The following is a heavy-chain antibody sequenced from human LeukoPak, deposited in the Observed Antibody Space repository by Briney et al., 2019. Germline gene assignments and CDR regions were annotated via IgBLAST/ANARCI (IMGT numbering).Heavy chain of an antibody. CDR2: IYYSGST. J-gene: IGHJ4*02. V-gene: IGHV4-39*07. D-gene: IGHD2-2*02. CDR1: GGSISSSSYY. Sequence: SETLSLTCTVSGGSISSSSYYWCWIRQPPGKGLEWIGSIYYSGSTYYNPSLKSRVTISVDTSKNQFSLKLSSVTAADTAVYYCARDGIVVVPAAIIGVFDYWGQGTLVTVSS. CDR3: ARDGIVVVPAAIIGVFDY.